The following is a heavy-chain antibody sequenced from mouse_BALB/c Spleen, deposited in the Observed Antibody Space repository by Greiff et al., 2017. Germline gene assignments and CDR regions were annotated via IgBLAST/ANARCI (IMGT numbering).Heavy chain of an antibody. CDR1: GFTFSSFG. CDR3: ARERNWDSYAMDY. J-gene: IGHJ4*01. V-gene: IGHV5-17*02. D-gene: IGHD4-1*01. CDR2: ISSGSSTI. Sequence: EVQLVEPGGGLVQPGGSRKLSCAASGFTFSSFGMHWVRQAPEKGLEWVAYISSGSSTIYYADTVKGRFTISRDNPKNTLFLQMTSLRSEDTAMYYCARERNWDSYAMDYWGQGTSGTVSS.